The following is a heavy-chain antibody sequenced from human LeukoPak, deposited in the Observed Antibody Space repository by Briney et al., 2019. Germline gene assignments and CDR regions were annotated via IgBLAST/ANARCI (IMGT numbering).Heavy chain of an antibody. CDR2: ISSSSSTI. CDR3: ARGKMVGATAWGGLDY. D-gene: IGHD1-26*01. Sequence: PGGSLRLSCAASGFTFSSYSMNWVRQAPGKGLEWVSYISSSSSTIYYADSVKGRFTISRDNAKNSLYLQMNSLRAEDTAFYYCARGKMVGATAWGGLDYWGQGTLVTVSS. J-gene: IGHJ4*02. CDR1: GFTFSSYS. V-gene: IGHV3-48*04.